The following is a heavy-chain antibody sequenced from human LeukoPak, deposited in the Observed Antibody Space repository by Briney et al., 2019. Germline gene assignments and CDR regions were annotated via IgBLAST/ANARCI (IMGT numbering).Heavy chain of an antibody. V-gene: IGHV4-34*01. CDR2: INHSGST. CDR1: GGSFSGYY. Sequence: SETLSLTCAVYGGSFSGYYWSWIRQPPGKGLEWIVEINHSGSTNYNPSLKSRVTISVDTSKNQFSLKLSSVTAADRAVYYCARARTYYYGSGSYYNVGSYYYGMDVWGQGTTVTVSS. CDR3: ARARTYYYGSGSYYNVGSYYYGMDV. J-gene: IGHJ6*02. D-gene: IGHD3-10*01.